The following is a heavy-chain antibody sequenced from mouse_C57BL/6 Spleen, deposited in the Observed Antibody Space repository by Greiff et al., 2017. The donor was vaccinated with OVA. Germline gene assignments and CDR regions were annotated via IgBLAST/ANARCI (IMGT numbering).Heavy chain of an antibody. D-gene: IGHD1-1*01. V-gene: IGHV3-6*01. Sequence: EVKLQESGPGLVKPSQSLSLTCSVTGYSITSGYYWNWIRQFPGNKLEWMGYISYDGSNNYNPSLKNRISITRDTSKNQFFLKLNSVTTEDTATYYCARTGYYGSSSFDYWGQGTTLTVSS. CDR3: ARTGYYGSSSFDY. CDR1: GYSITSGYY. CDR2: ISYDGSN. J-gene: IGHJ2*01.